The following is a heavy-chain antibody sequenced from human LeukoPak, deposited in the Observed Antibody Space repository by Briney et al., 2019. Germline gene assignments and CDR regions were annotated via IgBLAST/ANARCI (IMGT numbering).Heavy chain of an antibody. J-gene: IGHJ4*02. CDR1: GFTFSSYA. D-gene: IGHD3-16*01. Sequence: PGGSLRLSCADSGFTFSSYAMSWVRQAPGKGLEWVSAISGSGGSTYYADSVKGRFTISRDNSKNTLYLQMNSLRAEDTAVYYCAKAITFGATSKRYYFDYWGQGTLVTVSS. CDR2: ISGSGGST. CDR3: AKAITFGATSKRYYFDY. V-gene: IGHV3-23*01.